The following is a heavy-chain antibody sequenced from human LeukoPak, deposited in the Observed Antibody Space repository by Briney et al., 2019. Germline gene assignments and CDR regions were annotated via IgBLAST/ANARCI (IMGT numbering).Heavy chain of an antibody. CDR3: AKDHQGLNYYGSGSYSPCNFDY. J-gene: IGHJ4*02. V-gene: IGHV3-30*18. CDR1: GFTFSSYG. Sequence: GGSLRLSCAASGFTFSSYGMHWVRQAPGKGLEWVAVISYDGSDKYYADSLEGRFTISRDNSKNTLYLQMNSLRAEDTAVYYCAKDHQGLNYYGSGSYSPCNFDYWGQGTLVTVSS. D-gene: IGHD3-10*01. CDR2: ISYDGSDK.